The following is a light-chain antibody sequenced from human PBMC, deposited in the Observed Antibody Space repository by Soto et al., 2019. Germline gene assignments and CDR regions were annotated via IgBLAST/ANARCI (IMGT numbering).Light chain of an antibody. Sequence: QSVLTQPPSVSGSPGQSVTIFCTGTSSDVGSGNRVSWYQQPPGKAPKLMIYEVNNRPSGFPDRFSGSKSGNTASLTISGLQDEDEADYYCSSFTTSNTWVFGGGTKLTVL. V-gene: IGLV2-18*02. J-gene: IGLJ3*02. CDR1: SSDVGSGNR. CDR2: EVN. CDR3: SSFTTSNTWV.